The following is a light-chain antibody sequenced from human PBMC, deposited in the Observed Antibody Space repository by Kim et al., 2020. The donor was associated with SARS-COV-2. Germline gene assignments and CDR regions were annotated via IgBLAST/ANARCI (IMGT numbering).Light chain of an antibody. V-gene: IGKV3-11*01. CDR1: QSVSSY. CDR2: DAS. J-gene: IGKJ4*01. CDR3: QQRSNRPPART. Sequence: EIVLTQSPATLSLSPGERATLSCRASQSVSSYLAWYQQKPGQAPRLLIYDASNRATGIPARFSGSGSGTDFTLTISSLEPEDFAVYYCQQRSNRPPARTFGGGTKVDIK.